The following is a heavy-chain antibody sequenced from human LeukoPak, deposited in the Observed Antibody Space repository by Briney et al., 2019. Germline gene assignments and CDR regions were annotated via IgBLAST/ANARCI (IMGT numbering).Heavy chain of an antibody. D-gene: IGHD2-2*01. J-gene: IGHJ6*02. V-gene: IGHV3-21*01. CDR3: ARDMEDIVVVPAAAYYYYYGMGV. CDR1: GFTFSSYS. CDR2: ISSSSSYI. Sequence: GGSLRLSCAASGFTFSSYSMNWVRQAPGKGLEWVSSISSSSSYIYYADSVKGRFTISRDNAKNSLYLQMNSLRAEDTAVYYCARDMEDIVVVPAAAYYYYYGMGVWGQGTTVTVSS.